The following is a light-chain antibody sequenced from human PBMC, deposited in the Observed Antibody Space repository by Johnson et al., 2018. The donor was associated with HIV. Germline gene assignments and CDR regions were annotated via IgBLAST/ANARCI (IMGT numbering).Light chain of an antibody. V-gene: IGLV1-51*02. Sequence: QSVLTQPPSVSAAPGQKVTISCSGSSSNIGDNYVSWYQQLPGTAPKLLIYENTKRPSGIPDRFSGSKSGPSATLGITGLQTGDEGDYYFGTWDRSLMAGGVFGTVTKVTVL. CDR1: SSNIGDNY. CDR2: ENT. CDR3: GTWDRSLMAGGV. J-gene: IGLJ1*01.